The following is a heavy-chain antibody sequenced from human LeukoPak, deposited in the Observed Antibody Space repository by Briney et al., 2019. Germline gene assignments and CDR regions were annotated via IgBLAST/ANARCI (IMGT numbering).Heavy chain of an antibody. Sequence: GGSLRLSCAASGFTFSDYYMSWIRQAPGKGLEWVSYISSSGSTIYYADSVKGRFTISRDNAKNSLYLQMNRLRAEHTAVYYCARDMRYGSGTYHPKYYYGMDVWGQGTTVTVSS. CDR1: GFTFSDYY. J-gene: IGHJ6*02. CDR2: ISSSGSTI. CDR3: ARDMRYGSGTYHPKYYYGMDV. D-gene: IGHD3-10*01. V-gene: IGHV3-11*01.